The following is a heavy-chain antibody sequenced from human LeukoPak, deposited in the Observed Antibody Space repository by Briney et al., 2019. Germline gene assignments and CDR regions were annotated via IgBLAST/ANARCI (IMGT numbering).Heavy chain of an antibody. CDR1: GFTFSSYG. CDR3: AKGYKRRTVVTYYFDY. J-gene: IGHJ4*02. CDR2: ISGSGGST. D-gene: IGHD4-23*01. Sequence: PGGSLRLSCAASGFTFSSYGMSWVRQAPGKGLEWVSAISGSGGSTYYADSVKGRFTISRDNSKNTLYLQMNSLRAEDTAVYYCAKGYKRRTVVTYYFDYWGQGTLVTVSS. V-gene: IGHV3-23*01.